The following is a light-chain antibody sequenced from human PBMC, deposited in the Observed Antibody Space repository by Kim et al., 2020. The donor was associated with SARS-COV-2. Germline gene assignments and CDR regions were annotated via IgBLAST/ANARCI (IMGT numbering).Light chain of an antibody. CDR1: QGIRIN. CDR3: QQYYTYPLT. V-gene: IGKV1-5*01. J-gene: IGKJ4*01. Sequence: DVQMTQSPSTLSASVGDRVTIPCRASQGIRINLAWYQQQPGKAPKLLIYEASILESGVPSRFSGSGSGTDFTLTIDSLQPVDFATYYCQQYYTYPLTFGGGTKVDIK. CDR2: EAS.